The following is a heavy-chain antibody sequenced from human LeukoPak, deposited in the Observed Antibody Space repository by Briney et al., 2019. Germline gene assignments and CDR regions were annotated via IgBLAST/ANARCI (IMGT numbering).Heavy chain of an antibody. CDR3: ARRYCSSTSCYGAFDI. CDR1: GGSISSYH. J-gene: IGHJ3*02. Sequence: PSETLSLTCTVSGGSISSYHWSWIRQPAGKGLEWIGRIYTSGSTNYNPSLKSRVTMSVDTSKNQFSLKLSSVTAADTAVYYCARRYCSSTSCYGAFDIWGQGTMVTVSS. V-gene: IGHV4-4*07. CDR2: IYTSGST. D-gene: IGHD2-2*01.